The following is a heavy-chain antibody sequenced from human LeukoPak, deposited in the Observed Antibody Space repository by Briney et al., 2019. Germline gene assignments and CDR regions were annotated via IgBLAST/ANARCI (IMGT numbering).Heavy chain of an antibody. J-gene: IGHJ4*02. CDR1: GGSISSYY. Sequence: PSETLSLTRTVSGGSISSYYWSWIRQPPGKGLEWIGYIYYSGSTNYNPSLKSRVTISVDTSKNQFSLKLSSVTAADTAVYYCARDPYGDYYFDYWDQGTLVTVSS. D-gene: IGHD4-17*01. CDR3: ARDPYGDYYFDY. CDR2: IYYSGST. V-gene: IGHV4-59*01.